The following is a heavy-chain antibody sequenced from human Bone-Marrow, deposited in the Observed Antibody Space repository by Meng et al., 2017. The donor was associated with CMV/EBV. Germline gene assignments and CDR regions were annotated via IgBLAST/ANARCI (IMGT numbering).Heavy chain of an antibody. Sequence: GESLKISCAASGFTFSSYWMSWVRQAPGKGLEWVANIKQDGSEKYYVDSVKGRFTISRDNTKNSLFLQMNSLRADDTAVYYCASLIGAAPAFDYWGQGALVTVSS. CDR3: ASLIGAAPAFDY. J-gene: IGHJ4*02. CDR2: IKQDGSEK. CDR1: GFTFSSYW. D-gene: IGHD1-26*01. V-gene: IGHV3-7*01.